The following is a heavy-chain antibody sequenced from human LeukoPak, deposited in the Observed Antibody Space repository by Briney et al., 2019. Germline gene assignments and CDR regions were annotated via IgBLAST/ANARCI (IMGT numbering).Heavy chain of an antibody. Sequence: PGRSLRLSCAASGFTFSSYGMHWVRQAPGEGLEWVAVIWYDGSNKYYADSVKGRFTISRDNSKNTLYLQMNSLRAEDTAVYYCARDRSSSSWYRYYYYYGMDVWGQGTTVTVSS. CDR2: IWYDGSNK. CDR1: GFTFSSYG. V-gene: IGHV3-33*01. D-gene: IGHD6-13*01. J-gene: IGHJ6*02. CDR3: ARDRSSSSWYRYYYYYGMDV.